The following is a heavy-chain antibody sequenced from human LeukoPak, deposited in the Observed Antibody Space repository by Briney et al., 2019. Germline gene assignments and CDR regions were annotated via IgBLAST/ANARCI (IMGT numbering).Heavy chain of an antibody. CDR2: ISSSSSYI. CDR3: ARGGVYSSGWYVDY. D-gene: IGHD6-19*01. Sequence: GGSLRLSCAASGFTFISYSMNWVRQAPGKGLEWVSSISSSSSYIYYADSVKGRFTISRDNAKNSLYLQMNSLSAEDTAVYYCARGGVYSSGWYVDYWGQGTLVTVSS. V-gene: IGHV3-21*03. CDR1: GFTFISYS. J-gene: IGHJ4*02.